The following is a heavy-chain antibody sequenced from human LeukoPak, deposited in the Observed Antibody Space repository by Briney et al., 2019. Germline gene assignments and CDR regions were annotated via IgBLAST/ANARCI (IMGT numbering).Heavy chain of an antibody. Sequence: SETLSLTCAVYGGSFSGYYWSWIRQPPGKGLEWIGEINHSESTNYNPSLKSRVTISVDTSKNQFSLKLSSVTAADTAVYYCARGGYCSSTSCYRPYFQHWGQGTLVTVSS. J-gene: IGHJ1*01. CDR3: ARGGYCSSTSCYRPYFQH. CDR1: GGSFSGYY. D-gene: IGHD2-2*02. CDR2: INHSEST. V-gene: IGHV4-34*01.